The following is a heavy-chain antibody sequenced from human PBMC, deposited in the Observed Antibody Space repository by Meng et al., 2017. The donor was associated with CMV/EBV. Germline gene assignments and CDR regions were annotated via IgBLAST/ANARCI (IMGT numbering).Heavy chain of an antibody. V-gene: IGHV3-9*01. J-gene: IGHJ6*02. CDR3: SKTEGYSSRWHPLRYYGMDV. D-gene: IGHD6-13*01. CDR2: ISWNSGSI. CDR1: GFTFDDYA. Sequence: SLKIPRAASGFTFDDYAMHWVRPAPGKGLEGGSGISWNSGSIGYADSVKGRFTISRDNAKNSQYLQMNSLRAEDTAWYYCSKTEGYSSRWHPLRYYGMDVWGQGTTVTVSS.